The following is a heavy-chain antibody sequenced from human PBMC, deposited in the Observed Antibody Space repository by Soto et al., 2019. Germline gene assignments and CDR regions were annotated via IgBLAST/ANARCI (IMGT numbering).Heavy chain of an antibody. CDR1: GFTFSSYG. J-gene: IGHJ4*02. D-gene: IGHD6-19*01. V-gene: IGHV3-30*03. CDR2: ISYDGSNK. Sequence: GGSLRLSCAASGFTFSSYGMHWVRQAPGKGLEWVAVISYDGSNKYYADSVKGRFTISRDNSKNTLYLQMNSLRAEDTAVYYCATPQGGWYPPFDYWGQGTLVTVSS. CDR3: ATPQGGWYPPFDY.